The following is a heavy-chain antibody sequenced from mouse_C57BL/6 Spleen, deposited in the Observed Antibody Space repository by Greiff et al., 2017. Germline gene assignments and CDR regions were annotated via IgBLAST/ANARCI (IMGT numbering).Heavy chain of an antibody. J-gene: IGHJ2*01. CDR2: IYPGSGST. Sequence: QVQLQQPGAELVKPGASVKMSCKASGYTFTSYWITWVKQRPGQGLEWIGDIYPGSGSTNYNEKFKSKATLTVDTSSSTAYMQLSSLTSEDSAVYYCARFYDGYYYFDCWGQGTTLTVSS. CDR3: ARFYDGYYYFDC. CDR1: GYTFTSYW. D-gene: IGHD2-3*01. V-gene: IGHV1-55*01.